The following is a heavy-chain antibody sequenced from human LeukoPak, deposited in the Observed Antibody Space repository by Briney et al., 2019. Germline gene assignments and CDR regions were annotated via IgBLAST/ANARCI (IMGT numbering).Heavy chain of an antibody. CDR1: GGSISSSSYY. J-gene: IGHJ5*02. Sequence: SETLSLTCTVSGGSISSSSYYWGWIRQPPGKGLEWIGSIYYSGSTYYNPSLMTRVTISVDTSNNQFFLKLSSVNAAVTAVAYWARVWEQWLVLGWFDPWCQGNLVTVSS. V-gene: IGHV4-39*07. CDR3: ARVWEQWLVLGWFDP. D-gene: IGHD6-19*01. CDR2: IYYSGST.